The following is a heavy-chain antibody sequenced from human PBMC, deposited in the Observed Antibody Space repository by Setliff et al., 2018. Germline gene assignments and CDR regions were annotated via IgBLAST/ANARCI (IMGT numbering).Heavy chain of an antibody. Sequence: PGGSLRLSCAASGFTFSSYEMYWVRQAPGKGLEWVGRIKSSTEDASTDLAAAVKGRFTMSRDDSRNTVYLQMSSLKSEDTALYFCATGPRDNRNFLNWLGSWGQGTLVTVSS. D-gene: IGHD3-3*01. CDR2: IKSSTEDAST. CDR1: GFTFSSYE. J-gene: IGHJ5*01. V-gene: IGHV3-15*01. CDR3: ATGPRDNRNFLNWLGS.